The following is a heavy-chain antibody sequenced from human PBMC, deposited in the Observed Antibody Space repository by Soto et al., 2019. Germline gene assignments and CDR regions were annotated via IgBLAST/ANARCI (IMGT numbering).Heavy chain of an antibody. D-gene: IGHD3-9*01. J-gene: IGHJ4*02. CDR1: GDSNSSYY. Sequence: QVQLQESGPGLVKPAETLSLICTVSGDSNSSYYWSWIRQSPGKGLEWIGYISYSGSTTYNPSLNSRLTISPHTSNNRFSLTLDSVTAADTAVYYCARARNLLPGHYKGGFYYFDFWGQGTLVTVSS. V-gene: IGHV4-59*01. CDR2: ISYSGST. CDR3: ARARNLLPGHYKGGFYYFDF.